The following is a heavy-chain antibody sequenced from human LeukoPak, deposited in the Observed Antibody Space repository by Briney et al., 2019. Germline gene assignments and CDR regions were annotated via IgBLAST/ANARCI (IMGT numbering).Heavy chain of an antibody. V-gene: IGHV3-20*04. D-gene: IGHD6-13*01. Sequence: PGGSLRLSCVASGFTFDDYAMSWVRQAPGKGLEWVSGINWNGDNTVYADSVKGRFAISRDNAKNSLYLQMNSLRAEDTALYYCARDTRDSSRAGGSWFDPWGQGTLVTVSS. CDR1: GFTFDDYA. CDR2: INWNGDNT. CDR3: ARDTRDSSRAGGSWFDP. J-gene: IGHJ5*02.